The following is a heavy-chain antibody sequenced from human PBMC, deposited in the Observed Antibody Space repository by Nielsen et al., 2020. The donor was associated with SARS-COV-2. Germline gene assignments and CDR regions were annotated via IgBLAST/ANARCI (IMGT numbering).Heavy chain of an antibody. CDR2: ISFDGRND. CDR1: GFTFSSYA. V-gene: IGHV3-30*04. D-gene: IGHD3-10*01. J-gene: IGHJ4*02. Sequence: GESLKISCAASGFTFSSYAMHWVRQAPGKGLEWVAVISFDGRNDYYADSVKGRFTVSRDNSKNTLYLQMNSLRAEDTAVYYCAKVGRFTMVRGVISMYYFDYWGQGTLVTVSS. CDR3: AKVGRFTMVRGVISMYYFDY.